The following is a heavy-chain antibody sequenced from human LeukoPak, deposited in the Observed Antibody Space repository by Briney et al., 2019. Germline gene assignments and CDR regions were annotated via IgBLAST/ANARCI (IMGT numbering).Heavy chain of an antibody. CDR3: ASLDGPSYYDILTGPIS. Sequence: PSETLSLTCSVSGDSTAGYFWGWIRQSPGRAPEWLAYVYRSGQSDYNSSLRGRVTVSLDRSKTQVSLRLRSLTAADTAVYYCASLDGPSYYDILTGPISWGQGTLVTVSS. D-gene: IGHD3-9*01. V-gene: IGHV4-59*12. CDR1: GDSTAGYF. J-gene: IGHJ5*02. CDR2: VYRSGQS.